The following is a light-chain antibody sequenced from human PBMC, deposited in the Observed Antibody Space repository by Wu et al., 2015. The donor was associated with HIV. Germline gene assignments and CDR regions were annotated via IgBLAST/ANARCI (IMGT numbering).Light chain of an antibody. Sequence: DIQMTQSPSSLSASVGDRVTITCRASQGISNFLAWYQQKPGKPPKVLIYAASTLQSGVPSRFSGSGSGTLYTLTISSMQSEDFAVYYCQQYNNWRYTFGQGTKLEIK. V-gene: IGKV1-27*01. CDR2: AAS. CDR3: QQYNNWRYT. J-gene: IGKJ2*01. CDR1: QGISNF.